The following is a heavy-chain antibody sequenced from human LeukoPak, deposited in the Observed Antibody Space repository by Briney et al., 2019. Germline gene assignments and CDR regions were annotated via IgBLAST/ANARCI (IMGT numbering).Heavy chain of an antibody. CDR3: AKDRKLLWFGEADY. Sequence: GGSLRLSCAASRFTFSRYGMHWVRQAPGKGLEWVAFIRYDGSNKYYADSVKGRFTISRDNSKNTLFLQMNSLRPEDTAVYHCAKDRKLLWFGEADYWGQGTLVTVSS. CDR1: RFTFSRYG. CDR2: IRYDGSNK. V-gene: IGHV3-30*02. D-gene: IGHD3-10*01. J-gene: IGHJ4*02.